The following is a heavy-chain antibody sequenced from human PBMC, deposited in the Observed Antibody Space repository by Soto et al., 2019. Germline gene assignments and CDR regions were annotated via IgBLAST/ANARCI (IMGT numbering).Heavy chain of an antibody. J-gene: IGHJ4*02. CDR1: GGSISSGDYY. V-gene: IGHV4-30-4*01. Sequence: QVQLQESGPGLVKPSQTLSLTCTVSGGSISSGDYYWSWIRQPPGKGLEWIGYIYYSGSTYYNPSLKSRVTISVDTSKYHLSLKLSSVTGADTAVYYCATIKLGSNRLDYWGQGTLVTVSS. CDR2: IYYSGST. CDR3: ATIKLGSNRLDY. D-gene: IGHD3-10*01.